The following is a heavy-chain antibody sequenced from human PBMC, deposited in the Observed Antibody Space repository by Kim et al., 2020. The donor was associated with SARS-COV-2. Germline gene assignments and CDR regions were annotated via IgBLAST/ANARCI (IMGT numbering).Heavy chain of an antibody. CDR3: ARSMTTVTTLEYYYYGMDV. CDR1: GYTFTDYY. D-gene: IGHD4-17*01. CDR2: INPNSGGT. J-gene: IGHJ6*04. Sequence: ASVKVSCKASGYTFTDYYMHWVRQAPGQGLEWMGWINPNSGGTNYVQKFQGWVTMTRDTSISTAYMELNRLRSDDTAVYYCARSMTTVTTLEYYYYGMDVGGEETTVTVSS. V-gene: IGHV1-2*04.